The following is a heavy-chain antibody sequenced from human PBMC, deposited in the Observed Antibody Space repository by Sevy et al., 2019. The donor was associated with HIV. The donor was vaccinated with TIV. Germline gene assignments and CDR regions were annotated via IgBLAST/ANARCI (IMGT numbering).Heavy chain of an antibody. V-gene: IGHV3-33*01. CDR3: ARVVLYYDANYCDY. D-gene: IGHD3-22*01. CDR1: GFTFSTYG. J-gene: IGHJ4*02. Sequence: GGSLRLSCAASGFTFSTYGMHWVRQAPGKGLEWVALIWFDGSNTYYADSVKGRFTISRDIAKNTLHLQMNSLRDEDTAVYYCARVVLYYDANYCDYWGQGALVTVSS. CDR2: IWFDGSNT.